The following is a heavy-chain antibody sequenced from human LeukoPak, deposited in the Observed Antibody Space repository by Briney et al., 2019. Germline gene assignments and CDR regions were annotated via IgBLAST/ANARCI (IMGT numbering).Heavy chain of an antibody. CDR2: INPSGDST. V-gene: IGHV1-46*01. CDR3: ASDHPDRYFDY. Sequence: ASVKLSCKAPGYTFTNYYLHWVRQAPGQGLEGMGIINPSGDSTIYAQKFQGRVTMTRDTSTSTVHMELSSLRAKDTAVYYCASDHPDRYFDYWGQGTLVTVSS. J-gene: IGHJ4*02. D-gene: IGHD1-14*01. CDR1: GYTFTNYY.